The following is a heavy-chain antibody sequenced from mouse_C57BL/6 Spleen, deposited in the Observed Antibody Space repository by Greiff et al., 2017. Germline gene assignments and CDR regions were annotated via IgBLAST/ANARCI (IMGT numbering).Heavy chain of an antibody. Sequence: LQQSGAELVRPGASVKLSCKASGYTFTDYYINWVQQSPGKGLEWIARIQTDSGNTYYNEKFKGKATLTAENAFSTAYMQLSSLTSEDSAVYFCAREETGKALAYWGQGTLVTVSA. CDR1: GYTFTDYY. CDR3: AREETGKALAY. CDR2: IQTDSGNT. V-gene: IGHV1-76*01. J-gene: IGHJ3*01.